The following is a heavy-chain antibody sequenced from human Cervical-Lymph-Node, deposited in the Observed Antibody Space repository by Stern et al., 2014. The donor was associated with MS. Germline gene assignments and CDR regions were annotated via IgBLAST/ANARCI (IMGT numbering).Heavy chain of an antibody. CDR3: ARNSGNENLDY. CDR1: GFTFSDYY. V-gene: IGHV3-11*01. D-gene: IGHD5-12*01. J-gene: IGHJ4*02. Sequence: VQLVESGGGLVKPGGSLRLSCAASGFTFSDYYMSWIRQAPGKGLERVSYMSGSAGTIYYADSVKGRFTISRDNAKNSLYLQMNSLRAEDTAVYYCARNSGNENLDYWGQGTLVTVSS. CDR2: MSGSAGTI.